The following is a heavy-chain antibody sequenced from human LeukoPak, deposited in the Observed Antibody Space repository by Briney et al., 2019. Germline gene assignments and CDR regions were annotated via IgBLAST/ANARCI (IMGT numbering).Heavy chain of an antibody. CDR2: IYYSGCT. CDR3: ARSDSSGSYWAFDY. CDR1: GGSISSSPYY. Sequence: TSETLSLTCTVSGGSISSSPYYWGWIRQPPGKGLEWLGSIYYSGCTYYNPSFKSRVTIFVDTSKNQLSLKLSSVTAADTAVYYCARSDSSGSYWAFDYWGQGTLVTVSS. D-gene: IGHD3-22*01. J-gene: IGHJ4*02. V-gene: IGHV4-39*01.